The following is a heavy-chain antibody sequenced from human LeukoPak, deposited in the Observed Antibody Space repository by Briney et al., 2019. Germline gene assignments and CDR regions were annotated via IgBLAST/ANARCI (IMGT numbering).Heavy chain of an antibody. V-gene: IGHV4-59*11. CDR2: IGYVHNSGST. CDR1: GTSISSHY. D-gene: IGHD1-1*01. Sequence: PSETLSLTCTVSGTSISSHYWSWLRQTPGKGLEWIGCIGYVHNSGSTNYSPSLKSRVTISLDTSKNQFSLKLNSVTAADTAVYYCARAGNWNDLDYWGQGTLVTVSS. CDR3: ARAGNWNDLDY. J-gene: IGHJ4*02.